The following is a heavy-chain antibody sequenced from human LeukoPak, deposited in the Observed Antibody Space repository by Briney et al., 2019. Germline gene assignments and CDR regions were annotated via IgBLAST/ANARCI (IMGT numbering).Heavy chain of an antibody. J-gene: IGHJ4*02. V-gene: IGHV3-30*04. CDR3: ATWGFHITGTMN. CDR1: GFAFSGYA. Sequence: GGSLRLSCAASGFAFSGYAMHWVRQAPGKGLEWVSLILYHGSNKYYADSVKGRFTISRDNSENTLYLQMNNLKPEDTAVDYCATWGFHITGTMNWGQGTLVTVSS. D-gene: IGHD1-20*01. CDR2: ILYHGSNK.